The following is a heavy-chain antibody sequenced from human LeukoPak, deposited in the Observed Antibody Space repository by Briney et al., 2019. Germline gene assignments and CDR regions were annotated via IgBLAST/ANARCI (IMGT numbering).Heavy chain of an antibody. V-gene: IGHV3-33*06. J-gene: IGHJ4*02. CDR1: GFTFCSYG. CDR3: AKGRFWVQLWLDYFDY. D-gene: IGHD5-18*01. CDR2: IWYDGSNK. Sequence: PGGSLRLSCAASGFTFCSYGMHWVRQAPGKGLEWVAVIWYDGSNKYYADSVKGRFTISRDNSKNTLYLQMNSLRAEDTAVYYCAKGRFWVQLWLDYFDYWGQGTLVTVSS.